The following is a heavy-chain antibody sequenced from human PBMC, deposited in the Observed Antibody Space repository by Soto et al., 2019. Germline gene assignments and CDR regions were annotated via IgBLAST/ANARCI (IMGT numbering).Heavy chain of an antibody. CDR2: IYPGDSDT. J-gene: IGHJ6*03. Sequence: GESLKISCKGSGYSFTSYWIGWVRQMPGKGLEWMGIIYPGDSDTRYSPSFQGQVTISADKSISTAYLQWSSLKASETAMYYCAAQLANCSSTSCYLSPTSGDDPYYYYYMDVWGKGTTVTVSS. V-gene: IGHV5-51*01. D-gene: IGHD2-2*01. CDR1: GYSFTSYW. CDR3: AAQLANCSSTSCYLSPTSGDDPYYYYYMDV.